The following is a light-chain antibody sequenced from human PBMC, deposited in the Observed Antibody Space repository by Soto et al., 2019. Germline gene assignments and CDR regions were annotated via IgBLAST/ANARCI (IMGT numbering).Light chain of an antibody. CDR2: AAS. V-gene: IGKV1-39*01. J-gene: IGKJ5*01. CDR1: QNISNF. CDR3: QQSYSTPVT. Sequence: DIQMTQSPSSLSASLGDRVTITCRASQNISNFLNWYQQKPGRAPKLLMHAASTLQSGVPSRFSGSASGTDFSLTISSLQPADLSSDYCQQSYSTPVTFGHGTRLEIK.